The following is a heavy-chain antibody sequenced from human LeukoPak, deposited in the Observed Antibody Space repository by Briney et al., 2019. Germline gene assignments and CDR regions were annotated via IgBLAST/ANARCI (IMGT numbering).Heavy chain of an antibody. Sequence: PGGSLRLSCAASGFTFSTHAMHWVRQAPGQGLEWVAFISYDETKKDYADSVKGRFTISRDNSKNTLSLQMNSLRAEDTAVYYCASAHCSSITCSPLRGQGTLVTVSS. CDR3: ASAHCSSITCSPL. J-gene: IGHJ4*02. CDR2: ISYDETKK. CDR1: GFTFSTHA. D-gene: IGHD2-2*01. V-gene: IGHV3-30*04.